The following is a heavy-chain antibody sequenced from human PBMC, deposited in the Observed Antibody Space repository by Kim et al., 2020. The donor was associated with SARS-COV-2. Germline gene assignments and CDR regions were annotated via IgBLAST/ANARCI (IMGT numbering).Heavy chain of an antibody. Sequence: GGSLRLSCVASGFTFNEYAMHWVRQGPGKGLEWVSGISWNSGIIHYADSVTGRFTISRDNAKSSLYLQMNSLRAEDTALYYCVKDRGMDFWSGRRGPDGYWGQGTLVTVSS. CDR2: ISWNSGII. V-gene: IGHV3-9*01. J-gene: IGHJ4*02. CDR1: GFTFNEYA. D-gene: IGHD3-3*01. CDR3: VKDRGMDFWSGRRGPDGY.